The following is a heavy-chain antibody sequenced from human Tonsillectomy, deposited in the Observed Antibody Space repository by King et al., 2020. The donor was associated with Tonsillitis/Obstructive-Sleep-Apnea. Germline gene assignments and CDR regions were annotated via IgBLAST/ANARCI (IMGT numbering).Heavy chain of an antibody. Sequence: VQLVESGGGVVQPGRSLRLSCAASGFTFSSCGMHCVRQAPSKGLEWVAVIWSDGSTKDYVYSVKGRFTISRDDSKSTLYLQMNSLRAEDTAVYYCARDVGGAPFDYWGQGTLVTVSS. CDR1: GFTFSSCG. J-gene: IGHJ4*02. CDR2: IWSDGSTK. V-gene: IGHV3-33*01. CDR3: ARDVGGAPFDY. D-gene: IGHD1-26*01.